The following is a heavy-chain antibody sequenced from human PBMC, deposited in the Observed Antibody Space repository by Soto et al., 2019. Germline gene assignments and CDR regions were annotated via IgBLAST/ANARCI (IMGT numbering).Heavy chain of an antibody. D-gene: IGHD3-22*01. J-gene: IGHJ5*02. CDR2: IKRKTDGGTT. V-gene: IGHV3-15*07. CDR3: TTDPPHPLYSYDNSGNYYGRWIDP. CDR1: NFTFTNAW. Sequence: GGSLRLSCAASNFTFTNAWMNWVRQAPGKGLEWVGRIKRKTDGGTTDYAAPVKGRFTISRDDSKNTLYLQMNSLKTEDTAVYYCTTDPPHPLYSYDNSGNYYGRWIDPWGQGTLVTVSS.